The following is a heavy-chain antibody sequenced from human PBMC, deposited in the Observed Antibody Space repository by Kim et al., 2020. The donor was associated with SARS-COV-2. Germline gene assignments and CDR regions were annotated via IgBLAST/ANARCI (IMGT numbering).Heavy chain of an antibody. CDR3: ARDGADVDTAMVRGYYGMDV. Sequence: RVTISVDTSKNQFSLKLSSVTAADTAVYYCARDGADVDTAMVRGYYGMDVWGQGTTVTVSS. J-gene: IGHJ6*02. V-gene: IGHV4-59*01. D-gene: IGHD5-18*01.